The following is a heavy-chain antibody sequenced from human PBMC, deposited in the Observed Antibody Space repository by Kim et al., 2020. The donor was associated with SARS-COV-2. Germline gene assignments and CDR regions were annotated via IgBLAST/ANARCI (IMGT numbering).Heavy chain of an antibody. Sequence: KGRFTISRDNSKNTLYLQMNSLRAEDTAVYYCAKVVLRYFDWLPQAYDYWGQGTLVTVSS. J-gene: IGHJ4*02. D-gene: IGHD3-9*01. CDR3: AKVVLRYFDWLPQAYDY. V-gene: IGHV3-23*03.